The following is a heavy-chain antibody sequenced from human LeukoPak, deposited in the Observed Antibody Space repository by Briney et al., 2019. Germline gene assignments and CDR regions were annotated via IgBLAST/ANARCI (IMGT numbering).Heavy chain of an antibody. CDR3: ARDGRAVAGQPDY. D-gene: IGHD6-19*01. CDR2: IYYSGST. CDR1: GGSISSYY. J-gene: IGHJ4*02. V-gene: IGHV4-59*01. Sequence: SETLSLTCTVSGGSISSYYWSWIRQPPGKGLEWNGYIYYSGSTTYNPSLKSRVTISVDTSKNQFSLKPSSVTAADTAVYYCARDGRAVAGQPDYWGQGTLVTVSS.